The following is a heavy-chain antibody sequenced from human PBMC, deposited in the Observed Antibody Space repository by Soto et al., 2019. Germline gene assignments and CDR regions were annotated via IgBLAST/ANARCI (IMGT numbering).Heavy chain of an antibody. CDR2: IFYSGTT. V-gene: IGHV4-59*08. CDR3: ARHPTVTEYYFDY. CDR1: GGSISSYY. J-gene: IGHJ4*02. D-gene: IGHD4-17*01. Sequence: QVQLQESGPGLVKPSETLSLTCTVSGGSISSYYWSWIRQPPGKGLEWIGYIFYSGTTYYNPSLKSPVTISVDTSKNQFSLKLSSVTAADTAVYYCARHPTVTEYYFDYRGQGTLVTVSS.